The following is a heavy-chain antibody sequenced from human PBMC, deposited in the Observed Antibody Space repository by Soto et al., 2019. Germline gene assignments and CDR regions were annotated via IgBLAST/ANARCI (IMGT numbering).Heavy chain of an antibody. J-gene: IGHJ6*02. CDR1: GDSISSSSYY. V-gene: IGHV4-39*07. CDR2: IYYSGST. D-gene: IGHD6-19*01. Sequence: SETLSLTCTVSGDSISSSSYYWGWIRQPPGKGLEWIGSIYYSGSTNCNPSLKSRVTISVDTSKDQFSLKLSSVTAADTAVYYCARDFTDSSGPTLGMGVWGQGTTVTVSS. CDR3: ARDFTDSSGPTLGMGV.